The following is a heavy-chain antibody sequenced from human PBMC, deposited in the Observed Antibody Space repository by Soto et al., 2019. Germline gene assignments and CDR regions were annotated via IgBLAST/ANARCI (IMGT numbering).Heavy chain of an antibody. CDR3: ARPNYYGSGSYRYYYYGMDV. D-gene: IGHD3-10*01. J-gene: IGHJ6*02. V-gene: IGHV4-34*01. CDR1: GGSFSGYY. CDR2: INHSGST. Sequence: PSETLSLTCAVYGGSFSGYYWSWIRQPPGKGLEWIGEINHSGSTNYNPSLKSRVTISVDTSKNQLSLKLSSVTAADTAVYYCARPNYYGSGSYRYYYYGMDVWGQGTTVTVSS.